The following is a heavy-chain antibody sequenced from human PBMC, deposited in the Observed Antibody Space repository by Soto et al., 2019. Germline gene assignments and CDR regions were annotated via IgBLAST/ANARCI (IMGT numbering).Heavy chain of an antibody. CDR3: TRPNNSNQLRTDY. CDR2: ISSTTNYI. Sequence: GSLNPHLPGLWCIFTRYSMNWVRQAPGKGLEWVSSISSTTNYIYYGDSMKGRFTISRDNNKNSLYLGMNSLRAEDTAVYYCTRPNNSNQLRTDYWGQGTLVTVSS. D-gene: IGHD4-4*01. V-gene: IGHV3-21*06. CDR1: CIFTRYS. J-gene: IGHJ4*01.